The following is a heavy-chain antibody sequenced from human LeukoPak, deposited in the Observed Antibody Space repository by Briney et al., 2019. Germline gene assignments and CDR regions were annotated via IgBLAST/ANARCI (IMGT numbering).Heavy chain of an antibody. CDR3: AKDLWIQLWLMAQDGGGY. J-gene: IGHJ4*02. V-gene: IGHV3-23*01. CDR1: GFTFSSYA. Sequence: PGGSLRLSCAASGFTFSSYAMSWVRQAPGKGLEWVSAISGSGGSTYYADSVKGRFTISRDNSKNTLYLQMNSLRAEDTAVYYCAKDLWIQLWLMAQDGGGYWGQGTLVTVSS. CDR2: ISGSGGST. D-gene: IGHD5-18*01.